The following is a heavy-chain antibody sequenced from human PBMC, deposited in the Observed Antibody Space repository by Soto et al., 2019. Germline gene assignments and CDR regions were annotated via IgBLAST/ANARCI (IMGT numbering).Heavy chain of an antibody. CDR2: IYWDDDK. J-gene: IGHJ6*02. Sequence: QITLKESGPTLVKPTQTLTLTCTFSGFSLSTGGVGVGWIRQPPGKALEWLAVIYWDDDKRYSPSLKSRLTITTDTSKNQVVLTMTNMDPVDTGTYYCAHSRCGGDCLQSYSSHYYYGMDVWGQGTTVTVSS. CDR1: GFSLSTGGVG. V-gene: IGHV2-5*02. CDR3: AHSRCGGDCLQSYSSHYYYGMDV. D-gene: IGHD2-21*02.